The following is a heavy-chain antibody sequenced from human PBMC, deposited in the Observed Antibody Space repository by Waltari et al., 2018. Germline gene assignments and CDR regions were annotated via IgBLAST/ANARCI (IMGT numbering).Heavy chain of an antibody. J-gene: IGHJ4*02. CDR3: VRDFDNRFDH. CDR2: ITHEGSSK. V-gene: IGHV3-30-3*01. Sequence: QVQLVESGGGVVQPGSSLRPSWAVAGFSFTFNRMHWVRQAPGEGLEWVAYITHEGSSKYYADSVKGRFTISRDNSKNTLYLQMNSLRGEDTAVYYCVRDFDNRFDHWGQGTLVTVSS. D-gene: IGHD3-9*01. CDR1: GFSFTFNR.